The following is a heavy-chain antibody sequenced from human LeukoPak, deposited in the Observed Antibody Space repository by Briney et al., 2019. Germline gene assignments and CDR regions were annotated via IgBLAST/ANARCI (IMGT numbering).Heavy chain of an antibody. CDR3: TTDSQPDIVGASY. D-gene: IGHD1-26*01. CDR2: IKSKTDGGTT. J-gene: IGHJ4*02. Sequence: GGSLRLSCAASGFTFSNAWMSWVRQAPGKGLEWVGRIKSKTDGGTTDYAAPVKGRFTISRDDSKNTLYLQMNSLKTEDTAVYYCTTDSQPDIVGASYWGQGTLVTVSS. CDR1: GFTFSNAW. V-gene: IGHV3-15*01.